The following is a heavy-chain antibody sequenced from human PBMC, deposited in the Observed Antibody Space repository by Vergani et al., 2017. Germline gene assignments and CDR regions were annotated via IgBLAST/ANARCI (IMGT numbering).Heavy chain of an antibody. Sequence: QVQLQEAGPGLVKASQPLSLTCSVSGAYVRSVGYYWSWVRQRPGMGLVWIGYIYYCWTTYYNPSLERRLTISLDTAENHLSLKLTSVTAADTAVYYCARQKDYYMDVWGKGATVTVS. V-gene: IGHV4-31*03. CDR2: IYYCWTT. CDR1: GAYVRSVGYY. CDR3: ARQKDYYMDV. J-gene: IGHJ6*03.